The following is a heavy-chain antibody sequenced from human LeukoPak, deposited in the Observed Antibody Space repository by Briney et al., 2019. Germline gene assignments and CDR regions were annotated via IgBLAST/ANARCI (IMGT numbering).Heavy chain of an antibody. CDR2: IYHSGST. J-gene: IGHJ4*02. CDR1: GGSISSGGYS. Sequence: SETLSLTCAVSGGSISSGGYSWSWIRQPPGKGLEWIGYIYHSGSTNYNPSLKSRVTISVDTSKNQFSLKLSSVTAADTAVYYCARGLYDFWSGYYNNYFDYWGQGTLVTVSS. V-gene: IGHV4-30-2*01. CDR3: ARGLYDFWSGYYNNYFDY. D-gene: IGHD3-3*01.